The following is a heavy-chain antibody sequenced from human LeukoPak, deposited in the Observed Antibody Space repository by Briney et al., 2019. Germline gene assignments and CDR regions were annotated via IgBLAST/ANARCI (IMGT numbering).Heavy chain of an antibody. V-gene: IGHV4-59*08. D-gene: IGHD2-21*02. CDR1: GDSISSYY. CDR2: IYYSGST. J-gene: IGHJ4*02. CDR3: ASFNRVTAIGG. Sequence: PSGTLSLTCTVSGDSISSYYWSWIRQPPGKGLEWIGYIYYSGSTNYNPSLKSRVTISVDTSKNQFSLKLTSVTAADTAVYYCASFNRVTAIGGWGQGTLVTVSS.